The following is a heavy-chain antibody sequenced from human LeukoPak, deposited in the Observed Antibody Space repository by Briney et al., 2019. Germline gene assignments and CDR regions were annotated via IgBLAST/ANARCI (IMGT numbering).Heavy chain of an antibody. D-gene: IGHD3-16*02. CDR3: ARDPFTFGGVIPKIYFDF. CDR1: GYTFTSYD. V-gene: IGHV1-8*01. J-gene: IGHJ4*02. Sequence: ASVKVSCKASGYTFTSYDINWVRQATGQGLEWMGWMNPNSGNTGYAQKFQGRVTMTRNTSISTAYMELSSMRSEDTAVYYCARDPFTFGGVIPKIYFDFWGQGTLVTVSS. CDR2: MNPNSGNT.